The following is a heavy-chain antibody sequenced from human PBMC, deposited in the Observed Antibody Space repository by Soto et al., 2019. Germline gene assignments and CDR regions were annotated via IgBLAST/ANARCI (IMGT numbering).Heavy chain of an antibody. CDR1: GGSISSDY. Sequence: VQLQESGPGLVKPSETLSLICTVSGGSISSDYLSWIRQPAGKGLEWIGRVYTRGYSNSNPSLKSRVTMSVDTSKKQFSLNLSSVTAADTAVYSCAREPTAAGTVNWFDPWGQGTLVTVSS. CDR3: AREPTAAGTVNWFDP. CDR2: VYTRGYS. V-gene: IGHV4-4*07. J-gene: IGHJ5*02. D-gene: IGHD6-13*01.